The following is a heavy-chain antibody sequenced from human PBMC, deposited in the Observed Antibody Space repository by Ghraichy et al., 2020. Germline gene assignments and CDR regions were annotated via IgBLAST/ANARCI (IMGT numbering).Heavy chain of an antibody. CDR1: GGTFSSYA. CDR3: ARVDTMVRGVITNAFDI. CDR2: IIPILGIA. Sequence: SVKVSCKASGGTFSSYAISWVRQAPGQGLEWMGGIIPILGIANYAQKFQGRVTITADKSTSTAYMELSSLRSEDTAVYYCARVDTMVRGVITNAFDIWGQGTMVTVSS. V-gene: IGHV1-69*10. D-gene: IGHD3-10*01. J-gene: IGHJ3*02.